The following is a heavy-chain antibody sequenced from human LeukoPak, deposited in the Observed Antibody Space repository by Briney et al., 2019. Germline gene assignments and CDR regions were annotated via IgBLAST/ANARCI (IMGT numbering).Heavy chain of an antibody. CDR2: ISSSSSNI. D-gene: IGHD3-10*01. J-gene: IGHJ4*02. Sequence: TGGSLRLSCAASGFTFSNYSMNWVRQAPGKGLEWVSSISSSSSNIYYADSVKGRFTISRDNSKNTLYLQMNSLRAEDTAVYYCAKDYYGSGSPNQFDYWGQGTLSPSPQ. CDR3: AKDYYGSGSPNQFDY. CDR1: GFTFSNYS. V-gene: IGHV3-21*01.